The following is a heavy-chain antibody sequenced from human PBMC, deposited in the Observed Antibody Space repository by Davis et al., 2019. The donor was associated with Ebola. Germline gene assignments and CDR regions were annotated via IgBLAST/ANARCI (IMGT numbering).Heavy chain of an antibody. J-gene: IGHJ4*02. Sequence: PSETLSPTCTVPGGSVSSSYWSWIRQPPGKGLEWIGYIHHSGSSYYHASLRSRVTMSVDTSKNQLSLKLSSVTAADTAVYYCARDGARGWNFDSWGQGVLVTVFS. CDR2: IHHSGSS. CDR3: ARDGARGWNFDS. V-gene: IGHV4-59*02. D-gene: IGHD6-19*01. CDR1: GGSVSSSY.